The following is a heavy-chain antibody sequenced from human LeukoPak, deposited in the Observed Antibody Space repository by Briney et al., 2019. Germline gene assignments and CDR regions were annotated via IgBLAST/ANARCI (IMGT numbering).Heavy chain of an antibody. CDR1: GGSISSYY. Sequence: SETLSLTCTVSGGSISSYYWSWIRQPPGKGLEWIGYLYYSGSTNYNPSLKSRVTISVDTSKNQFSLKLSSVTAADTAVYYCASNYDSRAFDIWGQGTMVTVSS. D-gene: IGHD3-22*01. CDR2: LYYSGST. J-gene: IGHJ3*02. CDR3: ASNYDSRAFDI. V-gene: IGHV4-59*01.